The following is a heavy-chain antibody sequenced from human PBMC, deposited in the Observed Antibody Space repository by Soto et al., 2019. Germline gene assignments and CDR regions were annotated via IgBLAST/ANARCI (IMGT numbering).Heavy chain of an antibody. V-gene: IGHV3-48*03. CDR3: ARDLYCSSTSCYGNWFDP. J-gene: IGHJ5*02. CDR2: ISSSGSTI. Sequence: EVQLVESGGGLVQPGGSLRLSCAASGFTFSSYEMNWVRQAPGKGLEWVSYISSSGSTIYYADSVKGRFTISRDNAKNSLYLQMNSLRAEDTAVYYCARDLYCSSTSCYGNWFDPWGQGTLVTVSS. D-gene: IGHD2-2*01. CDR1: GFTFSSYE.